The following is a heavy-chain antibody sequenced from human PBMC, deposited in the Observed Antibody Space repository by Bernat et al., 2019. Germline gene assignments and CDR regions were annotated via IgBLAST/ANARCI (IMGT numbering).Heavy chain of an antibody. CDR1: GFTFSSYG. D-gene: IGHD6-13*01. CDR3: GRAIGYRSSWDVTLLGWYFDL. CDR2: IWYDGSNK. J-gene: IGHJ2*01. Sequence: QVQLVESGGGVVQPGRSLRLSCAASGFTFSSYGMHWVRQAPGKGLEWVAVIWYDGSNKYYADSVKGRFTISKDNSKNTLYLPMNRLRAEDTAVDYCGRAIGYRSSWDVTLLGWYFDLWGRGTLVTVSS. V-gene: IGHV3-33*01.